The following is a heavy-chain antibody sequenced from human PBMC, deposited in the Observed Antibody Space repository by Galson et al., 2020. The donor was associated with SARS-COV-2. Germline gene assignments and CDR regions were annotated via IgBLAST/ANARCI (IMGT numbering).Heavy chain of an antibody. V-gene: IGHV3-30*18. CDR2: ISYDGSNK. D-gene: IGHD5-18*01. CDR1: GFTFSSYG. Sequence: GGSLRLSCAASGFTFSSYGMHWVRQAPGKGLEWVAVISYDGSNKYYADSVKGRLTISRDNSKNTLYLQMNSLRAEETAVYYCAKGDVDTAMGAGYYYYMDVWGKGTTVTISS. CDR3: AKGDVDTAMGAGYYYYMDV. J-gene: IGHJ6*03.